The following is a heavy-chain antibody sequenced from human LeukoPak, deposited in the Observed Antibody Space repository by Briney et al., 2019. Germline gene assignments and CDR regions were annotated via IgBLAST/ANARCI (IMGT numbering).Heavy chain of an antibody. J-gene: IGHJ3*02. CDR3: AKSLAPYCSGGSCFDAFDI. CDR1: GFTFSSYA. V-gene: IGHV3-23*01. Sequence: GGSLRLSCAASGFTFSSYAMNWVRQAPGKGLEWVSAISGSVGTTYYADSVKGRFTISRDNSKNTLYLQMNSLRAEDTAIYYCAKSLAPYCSGGSCFDAFDIWGQGTLVTVSS. D-gene: IGHD2-15*01. CDR2: ISGSVGTT.